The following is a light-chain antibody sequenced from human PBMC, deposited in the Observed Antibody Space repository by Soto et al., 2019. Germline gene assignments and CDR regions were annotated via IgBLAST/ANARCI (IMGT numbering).Light chain of an antibody. CDR2: RNN. Sequence: QSVLTQPPSASGTPGQRVTVSCSGSSSNSGNNYVYWYQQFPGTAPKLLIYRNNQRPSGVPDRFSGYKSGTSASLAISGLRSEDEADYHCAAWDDSVGGRLLGTGTKVTVL. CDR1: SSNSGNNY. J-gene: IGLJ1*01. CDR3: AAWDDSVGGRL. V-gene: IGLV1-47*01.